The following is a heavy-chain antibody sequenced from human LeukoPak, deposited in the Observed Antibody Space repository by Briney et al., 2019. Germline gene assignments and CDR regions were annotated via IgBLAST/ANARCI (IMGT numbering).Heavy chain of an antibody. CDR3: AREGYCSSTSCAFDC. Sequence: SETLSLTCAVSGYSISSGYYWGWIRQPPGKGLEWIGSIYHSGSTYYNPSLKSRVTISVDTSKNQFSLKLSSVTAADTAVYYCAREGYCSSTSCAFDCWGQGTLVTVSS. J-gene: IGHJ4*02. CDR2: IYHSGST. CDR1: GYSISSGYY. D-gene: IGHD2-2*01. V-gene: IGHV4-38-2*01.